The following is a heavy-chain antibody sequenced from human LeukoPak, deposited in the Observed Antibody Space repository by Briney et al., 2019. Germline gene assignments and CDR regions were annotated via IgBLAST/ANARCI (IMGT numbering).Heavy chain of an antibody. CDR3: ARLYGSGSYVADY. CDR1: GGSISSYY. V-gene: IGHV4-59*01. Sequence: SETLSLTCTVSGGSISSYYWSWIRQPPGKGLEWIGYIYYSGSTNYNPSLKSRVTISVDTSKSQFSLKLSSVTAADTAVYYCARLYGSGSYVADYWGQGTLVTVSS. J-gene: IGHJ4*02. CDR2: IYYSGST. D-gene: IGHD3-10*01.